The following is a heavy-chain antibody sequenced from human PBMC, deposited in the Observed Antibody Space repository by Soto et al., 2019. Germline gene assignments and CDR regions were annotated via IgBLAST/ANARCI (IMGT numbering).Heavy chain of an antibody. CDR1: GYAFTTYG. V-gene: IGHV1-18*01. J-gene: IGHJ4*02. D-gene: IGHD1-1*01. CDR3: ARGRYGDY. CDR2: ISAHNGNT. Sequence: QVNLVQSGAEVKKPGASVKVSCKGSGYAFTTYGITWVRQAPGQGLEWMGWISAHNGNTNYAQKLQGRVTVTRDTSTSTAYMELRSLRSDDTVVYYCARGRYGDYWGQGALVTVSS.